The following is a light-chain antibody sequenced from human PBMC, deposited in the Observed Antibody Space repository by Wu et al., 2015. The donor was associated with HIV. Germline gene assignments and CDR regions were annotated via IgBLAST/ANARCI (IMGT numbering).Light chain of an antibody. CDR1: QTIGNN. Sequence: EIVMTQSPATLSVSPGERATPSCRASQTIGNNLAWYQQKPGQAPRLLIYDASTRATGIPARFSGSGSGTEFTLAISSLQSEDFAVYYCQHYNSWPYSFGQGTMLEIK. CDR3: QHYNSWPYS. CDR2: DAS. V-gene: IGKV3-15*01. J-gene: IGKJ2*03.